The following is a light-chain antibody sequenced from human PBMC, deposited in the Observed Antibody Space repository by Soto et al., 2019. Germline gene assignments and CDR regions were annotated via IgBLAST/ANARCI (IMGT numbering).Light chain of an antibody. CDR1: SSDVGGYNY. CDR2: DVS. V-gene: IGLV2-11*01. Sequence: QSALTQPRSVSGSPGQSVTISCTGTSSDVGGYNYVSWYQQHPDKAPKLMIYDVSKRPSGVPDRFSGSKSGNTASLTISGLQAEDEADYYCCSYAGSYTFPYVFGTGTQLTVL. CDR3: CSYAGSYTFPYV. J-gene: IGLJ1*01.